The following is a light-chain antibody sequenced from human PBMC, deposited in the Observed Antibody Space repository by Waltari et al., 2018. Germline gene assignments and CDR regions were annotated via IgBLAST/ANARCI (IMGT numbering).Light chain of an antibody. Sequence: EIVLTQSPATLSLSPGERATLSCRASQSVSNFLAWYQQKPGQAHRRRIYHASHRATGIPARFSGRGSGTEFTLTISSLEPGDSAVYYCQQRANWRPLTFGGGTRVE. J-gene: IGKJ4*01. CDR3: QQRANWRPLT. CDR2: HAS. CDR1: QSVSNF. V-gene: IGKV3-11*01.